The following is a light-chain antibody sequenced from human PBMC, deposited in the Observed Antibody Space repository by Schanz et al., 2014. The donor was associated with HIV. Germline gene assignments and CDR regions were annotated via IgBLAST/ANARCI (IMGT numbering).Light chain of an antibody. CDR1: QSVSSN. CDR3: QQYDSSSYT. Sequence: EIVMTQSPATLSVSPGERAALSCRASQSVSSNLAWYQQKPGQAPRLLIYGASTRVTGIPARFSGSGSGTDFSLTISRLEPEDYAVYYCQQYDSSSYTYGQGTKLEIK. CDR2: GAS. J-gene: IGKJ2*01. V-gene: IGKV3-15*01.